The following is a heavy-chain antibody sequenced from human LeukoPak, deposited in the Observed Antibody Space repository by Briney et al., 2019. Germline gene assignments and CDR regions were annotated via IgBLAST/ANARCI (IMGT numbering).Heavy chain of an antibody. J-gene: IGHJ3*02. Sequence: PGGSLRLSCAASGFTVSSYWMSWVRQAPGKGLEWVANIKQDGSEKYYVDSVKGRFTTSRDNAKNSLYLQMNSLRAEDKAVYYCARVSYYYYGSGSYSQDAFDIWGQGTMVTVSS. CDR3: ARVSYYYYGSGSYSQDAFDI. D-gene: IGHD3-10*01. CDR2: IKQDGSEK. CDR1: GFTVSSYW. V-gene: IGHV3-7*01.